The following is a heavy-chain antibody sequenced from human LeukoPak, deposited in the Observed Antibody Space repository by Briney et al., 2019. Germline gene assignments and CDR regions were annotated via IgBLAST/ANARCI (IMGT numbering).Heavy chain of an antibody. J-gene: IGHJ4*02. Sequence: ASVKVSCKASGGTFSSYAISWVRQAPGQGLEWMGGIIPIFGTANYAQKFQGRVTITADESTSTAYMGLSSLRSEDTAVYYCASVGDITIFGVVIYWGQGTLVTVSS. CDR2: IIPIFGTA. CDR1: GGTFSSYA. CDR3: ASVGDITIFGVVIY. D-gene: IGHD3-3*01. V-gene: IGHV1-69*13.